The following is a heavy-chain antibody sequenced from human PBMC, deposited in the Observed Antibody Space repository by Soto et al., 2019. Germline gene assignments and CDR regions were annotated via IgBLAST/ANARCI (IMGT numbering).Heavy chain of an antibody. V-gene: IGHV1-69*02. Sequence: QVQLVQSGAEVKKPGSSVKVSCKASGGTFSSYTVSWVRQAPGQGLEWMGRIIPILDVANYAPKFKDRVTITADKSTTQAYMELTSLISADTAVYYCARGRGGAGIDYWGQGTLVTVSS. CDR2: IIPILDVA. J-gene: IGHJ4*02. CDR3: ARGRGGAGIDY. CDR1: GGTFSSYT. D-gene: IGHD6-19*01.